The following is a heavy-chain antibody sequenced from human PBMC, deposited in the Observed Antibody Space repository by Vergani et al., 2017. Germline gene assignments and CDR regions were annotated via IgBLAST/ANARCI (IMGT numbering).Heavy chain of an antibody. CDR1: GYTFTGYG. CDR2: ISAYNGNT. D-gene: IGHD2-2*01. V-gene: IGHV1-18*01. J-gene: IGHJ4*02. Sequence: QVQLVQSGAEVKKPGASVKVSCKASGYTFTGYGITWVRQAPGQGLEWMGWISAYNGNTDYEQNLQDRVTMTTDTSTNTAYMELRSLRSDDTAVYYCAGEVRGCSRTSCSPYYFDYWGQGTLVTVSS. CDR3: AGEVRGCSRTSCSPYYFDY.